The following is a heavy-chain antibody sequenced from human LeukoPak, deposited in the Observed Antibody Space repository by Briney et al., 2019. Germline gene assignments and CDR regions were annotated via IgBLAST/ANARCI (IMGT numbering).Heavy chain of an antibody. J-gene: IGHJ4*02. CDR3: ARHGVGLGLRSQIDY. CDR2: IYYTGAA. D-gene: IGHD3-16*01. CDR1: GGSISGYF. V-gene: IGHV4-59*08. Sequence: SETLSLTCSVSGGSISGYFWGWIRQPPGEGLQFIGYIYYTGAASYNPSLSGRVTMSVDTSKNQFFLKLSSVTAADTAVYYCARHGVGLGLRSQIDYWGQGTLVTVSS.